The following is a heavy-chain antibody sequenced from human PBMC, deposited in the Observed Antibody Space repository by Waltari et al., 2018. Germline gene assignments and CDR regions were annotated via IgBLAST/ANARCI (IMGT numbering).Heavy chain of an antibody. D-gene: IGHD3-3*01. J-gene: IGHJ4*02. V-gene: IGHV4-34*01. CDR1: GGSFSGYY. CDR2: INHRGCT. Sequence: QVQLQQWGAGLLKPSETLSLTCAVYGGSFSGYYWSWIRQPPGKGLEWIGEINHRGCTNYNPSLKSRVTISVDTSKNHFSLKLSSVTAADTAVYYCARGRITIFGVVIIGYYFDYWGQGTLVTVSS. CDR3: ARGRITIFGVVIIGYYFDY.